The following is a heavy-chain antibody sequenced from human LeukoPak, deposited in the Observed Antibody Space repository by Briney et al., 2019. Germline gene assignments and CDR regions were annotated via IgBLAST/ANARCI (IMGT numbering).Heavy chain of an antibody. CDR1: GFTSSSYE. CDR2: ISSSGSTI. J-gene: IGHJ3*02. Sequence: GGSLRLSCAASGFTSSSYEMNWVRQAPGKGLEWVSYISSSGSTIYYADSVKGRFTISRDNAKNSLYLQMNSLRAEDTAVYYCARSYYYDSSGTYAFDIWGQGTMVTVSS. CDR3: ARSYYYDSSGTYAFDI. V-gene: IGHV3-48*03. D-gene: IGHD3-22*01.